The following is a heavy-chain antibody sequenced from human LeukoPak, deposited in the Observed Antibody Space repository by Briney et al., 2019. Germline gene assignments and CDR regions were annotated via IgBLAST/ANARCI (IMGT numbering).Heavy chain of an antibody. CDR2: INSDGSST. J-gene: IGHJ4*02. CDR3: ARDPF. V-gene: IGHV3-74*01. Sequence: GGSLRLSCAASGFTFSTYAMSWVRQAPGKGLVWVSRINSDGSSTSYADSVKGRFSISRDNTKNTLYLQMNSLRAEDPAVYYCARDPFWGQGTLVIVSS. CDR1: GFTFSTYA.